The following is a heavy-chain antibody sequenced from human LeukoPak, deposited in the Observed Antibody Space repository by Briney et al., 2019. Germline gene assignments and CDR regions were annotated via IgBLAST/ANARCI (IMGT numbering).Heavy chain of an antibody. CDR2: IYPGDSET. D-gene: IGHD3-22*01. J-gene: IGHJ4*02. V-gene: IGHV5-51*01. CDR3: ARHVTDTPSDY. CDR1: GYSFTSYW. Sequence: GESLKISCKASGYSFTSYWIGWVRQMPGKGLEWMGIIYPGDSETRYSPSFQGHVTISADTSISTAYLRWSSLKASDTAMYYCARHVTDTPSDYWGQGTLVTVSS.